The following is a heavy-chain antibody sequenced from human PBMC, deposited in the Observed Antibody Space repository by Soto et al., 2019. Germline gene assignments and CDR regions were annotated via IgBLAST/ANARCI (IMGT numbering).Heavy chain of an antibody. Sequence: SVEVTCKASGGTFSSDAISWVRQAPGQGLEWMGGIIPIFGTANYAQKFQGRVTITADESTSTAYMELSSLRSEDTAVYYCARDCSSTSCYDMSSEIRHYYGMDVWGQGTTVTVS. CDR1: GGTFSSDA. CDR3: ARDCSSTSCYDMSSEIRHYYGMDV. J-gene: IGHJ6*02. V-gene: IGHV1-69*13. D-gene: IGHD2-2*01. CDR2: IIPIFGTA.